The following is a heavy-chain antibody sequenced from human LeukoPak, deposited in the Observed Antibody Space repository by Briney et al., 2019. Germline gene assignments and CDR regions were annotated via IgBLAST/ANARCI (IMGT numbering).Heavy chain of an antibody. V-gene: IGHV3-7*01. CDR3: ARGRVGPGGNTVTTFGY. Sequence: GGSLRLSCAASGFTFSSYWMSWVRQAPGKGLEWVANIKQDGSEKYYVDSVKGRFTISRDNAKNSLYLQMNSLRAEDTAVYYCARGRVGPGGNTVTTFGYWGQGTLVTVSS. J-gene: IGHJ4*02. D-gene: IGHD4-17*01. CDR1: GFTFSSYW. CDR2: IKQDGSEK.